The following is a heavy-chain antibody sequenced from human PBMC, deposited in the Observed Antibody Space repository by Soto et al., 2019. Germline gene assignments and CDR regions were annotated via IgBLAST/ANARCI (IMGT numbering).Heavy chain of an antibody. CDR3: ARSVTTYHWYFDL. D-gene: IGHD4-17*01. CDR1: GYTFTSYY. V-gene: IGHV1-46*01. J-gene: IGHJ2*01. CDR2: INPSGGST. Sequence: ASVKVSCKASGYTFTSYYMRWVRQAPGQGLEWMGIINPSGGSTSYAQKFQGRVTMTRDTSTSTVYMELSSLRSEDTAVYYCARSVTTYHWYFDLWGRGTLVTVSS.